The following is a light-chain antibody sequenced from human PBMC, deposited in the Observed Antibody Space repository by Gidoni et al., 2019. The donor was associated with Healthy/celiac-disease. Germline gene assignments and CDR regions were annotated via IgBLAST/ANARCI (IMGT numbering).Light chain of an antibody. J-gene: IGKJ1*01. Sequence: DIQMTQSPSTLSASVGDRVTITCRASQSSSSWLAWYQQKPGKATKLMIYDASRLESGVPSRFSSSGYGKECTITSSRLQHDDFETYYWQEYNTMRTFGQGTKVEIK. CDR1: QSSSSW. CDR2: DAS. V-gene: IGKV1-5*01. CDR3: QEYNTMRT.